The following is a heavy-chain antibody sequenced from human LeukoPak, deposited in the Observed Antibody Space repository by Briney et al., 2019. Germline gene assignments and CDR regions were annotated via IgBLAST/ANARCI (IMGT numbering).Heavy chain of an antibody. J-gene: IGHJ4*02. V-gene: IGHV2-5*01. CDR2: IYWNDDK. CDR1: GFSLSTSGVG. CDR3: VHRRGFQYYYDSSGYYPPFYFDY. Sequence: SGPTLVNPTQTLTLTCTFSGFSLSTSGVGVGWIRQPPGKDLEWLALIYWNDDKRYSPSLKSRLTITKDTSKNQVVLTMTNMDPVDTATYYCVHRRGFQYYYDSSGYYPPFYFDYWGQGTLVTVSS. D-gene: IGHD3-22*01.